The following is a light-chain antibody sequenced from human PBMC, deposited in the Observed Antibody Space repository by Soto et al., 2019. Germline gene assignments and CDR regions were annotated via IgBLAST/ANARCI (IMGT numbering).Light chain of an antibody. J-gene: IGKJ1*01. Sequence: EIVMTQSPDTLYVSPGEGATLSCRASQSVRTKLAWYQQKAGQAPRLLIYGASTRATGIPARFSGSGSGTDFTLTISRLEPEDFAVYYCQQYGSSGTFGQGTKVDIK. CDR2: GAS. V-gene: IGKV3-20*01. CDR3: QQYGSSGT. CDR1: QSVRTK.